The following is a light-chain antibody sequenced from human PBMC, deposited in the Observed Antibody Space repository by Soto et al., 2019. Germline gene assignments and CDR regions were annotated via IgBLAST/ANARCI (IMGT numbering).Light chain of an antibody. CDR1: SGDDGGYDY. Sequence: QSALTQPASVSGSPGQSIAISCTGTSGDDGGYDYVSWYQQHPGKAPKLMIYEVTKRPSWVSNRFSGSKSGNTASLTISGLQPEDEADYYCSSHTSGSTRVFGSGTKVTVL. CDR3: SSHTSGSTRV. J-gene: IGLJ1*01. CDR2: EVT. V-gene: IGLV2-14*01.